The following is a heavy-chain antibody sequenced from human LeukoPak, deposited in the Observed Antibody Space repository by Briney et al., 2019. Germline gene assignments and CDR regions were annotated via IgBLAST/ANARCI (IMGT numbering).Heavy chain of an antibody. V-gene: IGHV3-7*01. J-gene: IGHJ4*02. CDR3: ARGYDY. CDR2: INQDGSEK. CDR1: GFTFSSHW. Sequence: GGSLRLSCAASGFTFSSHWMTWVRQAPGKGLEWVANINQDGSEKYYVDSMKGRFTISRDNAKNSLYLQMNSLRAEDTAVYYCARGYDYWGQGTLVTVSS.